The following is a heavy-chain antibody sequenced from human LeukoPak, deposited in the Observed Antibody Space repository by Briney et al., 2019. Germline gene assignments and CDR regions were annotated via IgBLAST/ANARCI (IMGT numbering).Heavy chain of an antibody. CDR3: ARDRKKMNDWGYYYGMDV. D-gene: IGHD1-1*01. Sequence: ASVKVSCKASGYTFTGYYMHWVRQAPGQGLEWMGWINPNSGGTNYAQKFQGWVTMTRDTSISTAYMELSRLRSDDTAVYYCARDRKKMNDWGYYYGMDVWGQGTTVTVSS. J-gene: IGHJ6*02. CDR1: GYTFTGYY. V-gene: IGHV1-2*04. CDR2: INPNSGGT.